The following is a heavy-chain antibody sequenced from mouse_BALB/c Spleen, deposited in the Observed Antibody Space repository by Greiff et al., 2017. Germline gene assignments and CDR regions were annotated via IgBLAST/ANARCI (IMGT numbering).Heavy chain of an antibody. D-gene: IGHD1-1*01. CDR1: GYSITSDYA. CDR2: ISYSGST. J-gene: IGHJ3*01. CDR3: ARSDGSSYFAY. Sequence: EVQLQQSGPGLVKPSQSLSLTCTVTGYSITSDYAWNWIRQFPGNKLEWMGYISYSGSTSYNPSLKSRISITRDTSKNQFFLQLNSVTTEDTATYYCARSDGSSYFAYWGQGTLVTVSA. V-gene: IGHV3-2*02.